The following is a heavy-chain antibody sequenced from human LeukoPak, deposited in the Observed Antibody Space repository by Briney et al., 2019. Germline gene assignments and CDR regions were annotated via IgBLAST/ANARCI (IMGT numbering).Heavy chain of an antibody. D-gene: IGHD6-19*01. CDR2: ISSDSSYI. CDR3: ARGASVVAGNDNAFDI. V-gene: IGHV3-21*01. CDR1: GFTFSDYT. J-gene: IGHJ3*02. Sequence: GGSLRLSCAASGFTFSDYTMTWVRQAPGKGLEWVASISSDSSYIDYADSVKGRFTISRDNAKKSLYLQMNSLRADDTAVYYCARGASVVAGNDNAFDIWGQGTMVTVSS.